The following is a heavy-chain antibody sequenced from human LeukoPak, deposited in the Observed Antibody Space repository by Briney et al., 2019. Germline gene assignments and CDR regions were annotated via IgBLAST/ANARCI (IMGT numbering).Heavy chain of an antibody. D-gene: IGHD3-22*01. CDR3: ARDRYDSSGYYAHQVWFDY. Sequence: SETLSLTCTVSGYSISSGYYWGWIRQPPGKGLEWIGIIYHSGSTYYNPSLKSRVTISVDTSKNQFSLKLSSVTAADTAVYYCARDRYDSSGYYAHQVWFDYWGQGTLVTVSS. V-gene: IGHV4-38-2*02. CDR1: GYSISSGYY. J-gene: IGHJ4*02. CDR2: IYHSGST.